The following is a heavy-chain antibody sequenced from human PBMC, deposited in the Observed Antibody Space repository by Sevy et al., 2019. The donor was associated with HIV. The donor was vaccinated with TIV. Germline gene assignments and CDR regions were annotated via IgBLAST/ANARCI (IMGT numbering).Heavy chain of an antibody. J-gene: IGHJ5*02. CDR3: ARVSGPTYLEWLLLDARAPNWFDP. CDR1: GFTFSSYW. CDR2: IKQDGSEK. D-gene: IGHD3-3*01. V-gene: IGHV3-7*01. Sequence: GGSLRLSCAASGFTFSSYWMSWVRQAPGKGLEWVANIKQDGSEKYYVDSVKGRFTISRDNAKNSLYLQMNSLRAEDTAVYYCARVSGPTYLEWLLLDARAPNWFDPWGQGTLVTVSS.